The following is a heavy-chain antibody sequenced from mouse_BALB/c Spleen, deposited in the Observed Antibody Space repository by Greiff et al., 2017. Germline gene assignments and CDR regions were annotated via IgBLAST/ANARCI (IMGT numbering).Heavy chain of an antibody. V-gene: IGHV1-14*01. Sequence: ESGPELVKPGASVKMSCKASGYTFTSYVMHWVKQKPGQGLEWIGYINPYNDGTKYNEKFKGKATLTSDKSSSTAYMELSSLTSEDSAVYYCARPYGSSHAYFDYWGQGTTLTVSS. CDR3: ARPYGSSHAYFDY. CDR1: GYTFTSYV. D-gene: IGHD1-1*01. J-gene: IGHJ2*01. CDR2: INPYNDGT.